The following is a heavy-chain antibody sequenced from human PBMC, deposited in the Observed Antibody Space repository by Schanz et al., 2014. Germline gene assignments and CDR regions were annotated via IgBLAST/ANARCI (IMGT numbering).Heavy chain of an antibody. J-gene: IGHJ4*02. CDR1: GYTLTNFD. Sequence: QVQLVQSGAEVKKPGASVKVSCKASGYTLTNFDINWVRQAPGQGLEWMGWMNPNSGTTGYAQKFQGRVTMTRNTSTSTAYMERRGLRSDDTAVYYCARGLVRYFDYWGQGTLVTVSS. CDR3: ARGLVRYFDY. CDR2: MNPNSGTT. V-gene: IGHV1-8*01. D-gene: IGHD2-8*02.